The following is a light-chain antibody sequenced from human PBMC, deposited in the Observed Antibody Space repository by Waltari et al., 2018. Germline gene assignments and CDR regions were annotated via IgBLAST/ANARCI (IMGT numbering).Light chain of an antibody. CDR2: DVS. V-gene: IGLV2-14*03. CDR1: GSDVGSYGY. Sequence: QSVLTQPASVSGSPGQSITISCTGPGSDVGSYGYVSWYQQHPGKGPKLMIFDVSNRPSGVSNRFSGSKSGNTASLTISGLQAEDEADYYCSSYTSSGTVIFGGGTKLTVL. J-gene: IGLJ2*01. CDR3: SSYTSSGTVI.